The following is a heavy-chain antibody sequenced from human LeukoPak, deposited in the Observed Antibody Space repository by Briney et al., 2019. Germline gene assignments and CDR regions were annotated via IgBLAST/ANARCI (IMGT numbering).Heavy chain of an antibody. J-gene: IGHJ4*02. Sequence: GGSLRLSCSASGFTFSSYAMHWVRQAPGKGLEYVSAISSNGGSTYYADSVKGRFTIYRDNSKNTLYLQMSSLRAEDTAVYYCVKGARGYFDWPYDYWGQGTLVTVSS. CDR3: VKGARGYFDWPYDY. CDR2: ISSNGGST. D-gene: IGHD3-9*01. V-gene: IGHV3-64D*06. CDR1: GFTFSSYA.